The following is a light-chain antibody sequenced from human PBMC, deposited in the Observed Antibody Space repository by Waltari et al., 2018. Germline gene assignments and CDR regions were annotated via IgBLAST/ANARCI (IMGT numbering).Light chain of an antibody. CDR3: QQYNWRPLT. V-gene: IGKV1-5*03. J-gene: IGKJ4*01. CDR2: KAS. Sequence: DIQLTQSPSTLSAFVGDRVIITCRASQMVKNWLAWYQQKAGKAPRLLIYKASTLHPGVPLRFNGSGSGTEFSLTITSLQPDDLATYYCQQYNWRPLTFGGGTKIELK. CDR1: QMVKNW.